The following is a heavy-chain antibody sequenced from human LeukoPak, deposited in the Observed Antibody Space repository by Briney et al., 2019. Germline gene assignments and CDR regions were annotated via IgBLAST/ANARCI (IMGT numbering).Heavy chain of an antibody. CDR2: ISGSGGTT. Sequence: GGPLRLSCAASGFTFSNYPMTWVRQAPGKGLQWVSSISGSGGTTYYADSVKGRFTISRDNSKDTLYLQMNSLRAEDTAVYYCARDYEEYQLPVYYFDYWGQGTLVTVSS. D-gene: IGHD2-2*01. V-gene: IGHV3-23*01. CDR3: ARDYEEYQLPVYYFDY. J-gene: IGHJ4*02. CDR1: GFTFSNYP.